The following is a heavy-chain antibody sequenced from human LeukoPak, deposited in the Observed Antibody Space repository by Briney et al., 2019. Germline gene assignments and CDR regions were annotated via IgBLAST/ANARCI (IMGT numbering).Heavy chain of an antibody. J-gene: IGHJ3*02. D-gene: IGHD4-17*01. CDR2: IKQDGSEK. CDR1: GFTFSSYW. CDR3: ARETDDYGDYVVLGAFDI. Sequence: GGSLRLSCAASGFTFSSYWMSWVSQAQGKGMEWVAKIKQDGSEKYYVDSVKGRFTISRDNAKNSLYLQMNSLRAEDTAVYYCARETDDYGDYVVLGAFDIWGQGTMVTVSS. V-gene: IGHV3-7*01.